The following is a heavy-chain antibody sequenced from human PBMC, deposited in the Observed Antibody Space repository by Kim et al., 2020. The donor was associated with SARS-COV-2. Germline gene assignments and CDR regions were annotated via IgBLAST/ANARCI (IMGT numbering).Heavy chain of an antibody. J-gene: IGHJ4*02. V-gene: IGHV4-34*01. Sequence: SETLSLTCAVYGGSFSGYYWSWIRQPPGKGLEWIGEINHSGSTNYNPSLKSRVTISVDTSKNQFSLKLSSVTAADTAVYYCARVRWKQLARVPSYFDYWGQGTLVTVSS. CDR2: INHSGST. CDR1: GGSFSGYY. D-gene: IGHD6-6*01. CDR3: ARVRWKQLARVPSYFDY.